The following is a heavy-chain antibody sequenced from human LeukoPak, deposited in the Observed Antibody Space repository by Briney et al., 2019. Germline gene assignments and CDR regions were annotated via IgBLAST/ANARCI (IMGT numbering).Heavy chain of an antibody. CDR2: ISSSGSTI. CDR1: GFTFSTYS. CDR3: ARDFRSGEAIVVVPAASDY. Sequence: GGSLRLSCAASGFTFSTYSVSWVRQVPGKGLEWVSYISSSGSTIYYADSVKGRFTISRDNAKNSLYLQMNSLRAEDTAVYYCARDFRSGEAIVVVPAASDYWGQGTLVTVSS. J-gene: IGHJ4*02. D-gene: IGHD2-2*01. V-gene: IGHV3-11*04.